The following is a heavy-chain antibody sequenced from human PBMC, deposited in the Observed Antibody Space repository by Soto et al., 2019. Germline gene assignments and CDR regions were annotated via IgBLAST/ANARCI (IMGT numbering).Heavy chain of an antibody. V-gene: IGHV4-34*01. D-gene: IGHD3-22*01. Sequence: PVTLRLTCAVYGGSFRGYNWSRMGAHPGKGLEWMGDINHRGSTNYNPSLKIRVAISVDTSKNQFSLKLSSVNAADTAVYYCARWTYYYDSSGYTDDGMDVWGQGTTVT. CDR1: GGSFRGYN. J-gene: IGHJ6*02. CDR2: INHRGST. CDR3: ARWTYYYDSSGYTDDGMDV.